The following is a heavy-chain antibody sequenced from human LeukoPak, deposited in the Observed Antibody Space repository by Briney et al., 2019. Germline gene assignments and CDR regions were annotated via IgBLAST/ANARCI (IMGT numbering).Heavy chain of an antibody. CDR1: GFTFSSYA. V-gene: IGHV3-23*01. CDR3: ASPSGGYDNGDRTKFDY. CDR2: ISGSGGST. J-gene: IGHJ4*02. Sequence: GGSLRLSCAASGFTFSSYAMSWVRQAPGKGLEWVSAISGSGGSTYYADSVKGRFTISRDNSRNTLYLQMNSLRSEDTAVYYCASPSGGYDNGDRTKFDYWGQGTLVTVSS. D-gene: IGHD5-12*01.